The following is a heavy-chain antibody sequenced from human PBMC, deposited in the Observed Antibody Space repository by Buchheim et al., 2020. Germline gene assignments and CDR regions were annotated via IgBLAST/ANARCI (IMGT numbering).Heavy chain of an antibody. V-gene: IGHV3-7*01. CDR1: GFSFSTKW. CDR3: ARDEI. Sequence: EVQPVESGGGLVQPGGSLRLSCAASGFSFSTKWMSWVRQAPGRGLEWVANIAPDGTEKYYVDSVKGRFTISRDNTEDSLYLQMSGLRFEDTAVYYCARDEIWGQGTL. CDR2: IAPDGTEK. J-gene: IGHJ4*02.